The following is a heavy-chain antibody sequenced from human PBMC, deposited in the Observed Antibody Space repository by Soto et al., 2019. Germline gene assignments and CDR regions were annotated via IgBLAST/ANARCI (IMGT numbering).Heavy chain of an antibody. Sequence: LRLSCAASGFTFSNSAMTWVRQAPAKGLEWVSTIRDSDSGGSTFYADSVKGRFTISRDDSKNTLYLQMSSLRAEDTDMYYCAKVRVGIDLDFDDWGQGALVTVSS. V-gene: IGHV3-23*01. D-gene: IGHD2-21*01. CDR3: AKVRVGIDLDFDD. J-gene: IGHJ4*02. CDR1: GFTFSNSA. CDR2: IRDSDSGGST.